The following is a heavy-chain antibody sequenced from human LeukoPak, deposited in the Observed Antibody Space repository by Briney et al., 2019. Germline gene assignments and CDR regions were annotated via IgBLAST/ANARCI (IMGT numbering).Heavy chain of an antibody. CDR1: GLTFNSYS. V-gene: IGHV3-21*06. D-gene: IGHD1-26*01. CDR2: IIGSGSEM. Sequence: GGSLRLSCGGSGLTFNSYSMNWVRQAPGKGLEWVASIIGSGSEMFYADSLKGRFTISRDNSKNSLYLQMNSLRVEDTAVYYCAKVQSDIVGAMFFSFDVWGQGTMVSVSS. J-gene: IGHJ3*01. CDR3: AKVQSDIVGAMFFSFDV.